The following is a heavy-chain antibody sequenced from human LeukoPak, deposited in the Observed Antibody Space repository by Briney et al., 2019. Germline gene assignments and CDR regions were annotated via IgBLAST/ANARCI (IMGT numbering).Heavy chain of an antibody. J-gene: IGHJ4*02. CDR3: ARGPNSNWSGLDF. V-gene: IGHV3-74*01. CDR2: ISPTGSTT. D-gene: IGHD6-6*01. Sequence: GGSLRLSCTASGFSFSGHWRHWARQLPGKGLVWVSRISPTGSTTSYADSVKGRFTVSRDNAKNTLYLQVNNLRAEDTAVYYCARGPNSNWSGLDFWGQGTLLTVSS. CDR1: GFSFSGHW.